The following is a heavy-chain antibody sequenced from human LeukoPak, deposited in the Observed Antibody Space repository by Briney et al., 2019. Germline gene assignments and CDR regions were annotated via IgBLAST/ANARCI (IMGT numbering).Heavy chain of an antibody. CDR3: ARDSYGDYTSWFDP. CDR1: GGTFSSYA. V-gene: IGHV1-69*04. Sequence: SVKVSCKASGGTFSSYAISWVRQAPGQGLEWMGRIIPTLGIANYAQKFQGRVTITADKSTSTAYMELSSLRSEDTAVYYCARDSYGDYTSWFDPWGQGTLVTVSS. CDR2: IIPTLGIA. J-gene: IGHJ5*02. D-gene: IGHD4-17*01.